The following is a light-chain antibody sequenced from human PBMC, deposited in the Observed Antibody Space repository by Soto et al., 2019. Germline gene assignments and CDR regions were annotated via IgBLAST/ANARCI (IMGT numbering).Light chain of an antibody. J-gene: IGKJ5*01. CDR3: QQSYSTTHT. CDR1: KSICVY. CDR2: AXS. Sequence: DIHMTQSPSSPSASLGDRVTLTXRARKSICVYFNWHQQKQGXAPKXXXYAXSSLQRGGPSRLSGSGSGTDFTLTISSLQLEDFANYYCQQSYSTTHTFGQGTRLDI. V-gene: IGKV1-39*01.